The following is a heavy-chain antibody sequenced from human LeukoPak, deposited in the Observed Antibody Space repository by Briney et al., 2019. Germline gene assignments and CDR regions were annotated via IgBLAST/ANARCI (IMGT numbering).Heavy chain of an antibody. D-gene: IGHD2-15*01. CDR1: GYTFTSYY. V-gene: IGHV1-69*04. CDR3: AREIRYCSGGSCPTHWFDP. CDR2: IIPILGIA. J-gene: IGHJ5*02. Sequence: GASVKVSCKASGYTFTSYYMHWVRQAPGQGLEWMGRIIPILGIANYAQKFQGRVTITADKSTSTAYMELSSLRSEDTAVYYCAREIRYCSGGSCPTHWFDPWGQGTLVTVSS.